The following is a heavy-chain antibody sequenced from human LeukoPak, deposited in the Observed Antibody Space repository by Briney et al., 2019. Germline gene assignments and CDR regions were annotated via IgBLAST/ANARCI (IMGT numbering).Heavy chain of an antibody. Sequence: PSGTLSLTCTVSGGSISSYYWSWVRQPAGKGLEWIGRIYTSGSTNYNPSLKSRVTMSVDTSKNQFSLKLSSVTAADTAVYYCARSVVVVAAITYNWFDPWGQGTLVTVSS. J-gene: IGHJ5*02. CDR3: ARSVVVVAAITYNWFDP. V-gene: IGHV4-4*07. CDR1: GGSISSYY. CDR2: IYTSGST. D-gene: IGHD2-15*01.